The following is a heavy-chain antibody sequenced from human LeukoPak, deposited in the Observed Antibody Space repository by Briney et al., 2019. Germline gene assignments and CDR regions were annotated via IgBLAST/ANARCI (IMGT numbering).Heavy chain of an antibody. D-gene: IGHD5-24*01. CDR2: ISSTDNTI. Sequence: GGSLRLSCAASGFIFSDYYISWIRQAPGKGLEWVSYISSTDNTIYYADSVKGRFTISRDNAKKSVYLQMNSLRGEDTAVYSCARGQRRHIDMAPSFDYWGQGTLVTVSS. CDR1: GFIFSDYY. V-gene: IGHV3-11*04. J-gene: IGHJ4*02. CDR3: ARGQRRHIDMAPSFDY.